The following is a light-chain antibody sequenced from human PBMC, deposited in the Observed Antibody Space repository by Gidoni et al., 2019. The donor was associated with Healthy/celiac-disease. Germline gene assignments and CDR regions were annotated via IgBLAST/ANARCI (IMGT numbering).Light chain of an antibody. Sequence: DIVMTQSPLSLPVTPGEPASISCRSSQSLLHSNGYIYLDWYLQKPGQSPQLLIYLGSNRASGGPDRFSGSGSGTDFTLKISRVEAEDVGVYYCMQALQTPFTFGPGTKVDIK. CDR2: LGS. CDR1: QSLLHSNGYIY. J-gene: IGKJ3*01. CDR3: MQALQTPFT. V-gene: IGKV2-28*01.